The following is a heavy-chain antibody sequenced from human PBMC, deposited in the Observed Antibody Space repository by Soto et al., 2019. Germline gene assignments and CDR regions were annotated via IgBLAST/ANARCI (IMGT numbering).Heavy chain of an antibody. CDR2: IYYRENT. Sequence: QLQLQESGPGLVKPSETLSLTCSVSGDSVNSDNYYWGWIRQPPGKGLEWIGSIYYRENTYYNPSLNTRVTISLDKSKSQFSLKLSPVTAADSAVYFCARLEGLATISYYFDYWGQGTLVTVSS. CDR3: ARLEGLATISYYFDY. CDR1: GDSVNSDNYY. V-gene: IGHV4-39*01. D-gene: IGHD3-9*01. J-gene: IGHJ4*02.